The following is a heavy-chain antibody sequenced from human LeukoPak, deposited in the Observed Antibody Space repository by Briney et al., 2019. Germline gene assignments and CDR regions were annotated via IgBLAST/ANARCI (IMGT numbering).Heavy chain of an antibody. J-gene: IGHJ6*04. CDR3: AELGITMIGGV. D-gene: IGHD3-10*02. CDR1: GFSFSRYN. Sequence: GGSLRLSCAASGFSFSRYNMNWVRQTPGKGLEWVSSITSSSTYTFYADSVKGRFTISRDNAKNSLYLQMNSLRAEDTAVYYCAELGITMIGGVWGKGTTVTISS. V-gene: IGHV3-21*01. CDR2: ITSSSTYT.